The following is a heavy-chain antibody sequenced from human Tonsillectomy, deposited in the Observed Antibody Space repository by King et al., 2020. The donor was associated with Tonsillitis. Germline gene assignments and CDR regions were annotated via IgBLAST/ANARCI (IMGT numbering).Heavy chain of an antibody. Sequence: VQLVESGGGLVKPGGSLRLSCAASGFTFSFYNMHWFRQAPGKGLEWVSSSSSSSTYIYYADSVKGRFTISRDNAKNSLYLQMNSLRVEDTAVYFCARGPEGDGHRGMDGWGQGTTVTVSS. V-gene: IGHV3-21*01. CDR3: ARGPEGDGHRGMDG. J-gene: IGHJ6*01. D-gene: IGHD3-16*01. CDR1: GFTFSFYN. CDR2: SSSSSTYI.